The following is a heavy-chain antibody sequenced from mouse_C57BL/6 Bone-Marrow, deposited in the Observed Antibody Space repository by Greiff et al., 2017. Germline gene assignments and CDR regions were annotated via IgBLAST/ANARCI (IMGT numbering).Heavy chain of an antibody. CDR1: GYTFTSYW. CDR2: IHPNSGST. J-gene: IGHJ2*01. D-gene: IGHD1-1*01. CDR3: AREGPPYYYGRNY. Sequence: QVQLQQSGAELVKPGASVKLSCKASGYTFTSYWMHWVKQRPGQGLEWIGMIHPNSGSTNYNEKFKSKATLTVDKSSSTAYMQLSSLTSEDSAVYYCAREGPPYYYGRNYWGQGTTLTVSS. V-gene: IGHV1-64*01.